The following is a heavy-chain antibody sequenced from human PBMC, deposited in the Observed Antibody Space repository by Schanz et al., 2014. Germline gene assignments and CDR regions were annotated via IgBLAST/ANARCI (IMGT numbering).Heavy chain of an antibody. Sequence: EVQLVESGGGLVQPGGSLRLSCAASGFTFTTNAMSWVRQTPGKGLEWVTAISGNGGSTYFADSVKGRFTISRDNSDNTLFLQMNSLRAEDTAVYYCAKVLEWWPYYFDYWGQGTLVTVSS. D-gene: IGHD2-15*01. J-gene: IGHJ4*02. CDR1: GFTFTTNA. V-gene: IGHV3-23*04. CDR3: AKVLEWWPYYFDY. CDR2: ISGNGGST.